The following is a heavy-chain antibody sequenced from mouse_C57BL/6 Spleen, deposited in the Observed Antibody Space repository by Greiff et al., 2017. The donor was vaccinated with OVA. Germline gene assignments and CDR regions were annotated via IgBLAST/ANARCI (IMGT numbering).Heavy chain of an antibody. CDR1: GYTFTSYW. J-gene: IGHJ1*03. D-gene: IGHD1-1*01. V-gene: IGHV1-61*01. Sequence: VQLQQPGAELVRPGSSVKLSCKASGYTFTSYWMDWVKQRPGQGLEWIGNIYPSDSETHYNQKFKDKATLTVDKSSSTAYMQLSSLTSEDSAVYYCASYGSSYGYFDVWGTGTTVTVSS. CDR2: IYPSDSET. CDR3: ASYGSSYGYFDV.